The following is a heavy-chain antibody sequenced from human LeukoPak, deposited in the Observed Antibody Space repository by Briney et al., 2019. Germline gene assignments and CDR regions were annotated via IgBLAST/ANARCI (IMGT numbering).Heavy chain of an antibody. Sequence: ASVKVSCKASGYTFSNHGISWVRQAPGLGLEWMGWTSYNGNTNYAQKFQDGVTMTTDTSTTTAYMELRSLESDDTAVYYCARHSGSGWQALGYWGQGTLVTVSS. V-gene: IGHV1-18*04. D-gene: IGHD6-19*01. J-gene: IGHJ4*02. CDR1: GYTFSNHG. CDR3: ARHSGSGWQALGY. CDR2: TSYNGNT.